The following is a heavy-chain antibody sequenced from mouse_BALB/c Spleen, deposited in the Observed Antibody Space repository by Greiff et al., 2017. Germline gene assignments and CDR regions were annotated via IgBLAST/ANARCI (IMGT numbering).Heavy chain of an antibody. Sequence: EVKLVESGGGLVQPGGSRKLSCAASGFTFSSFGMHWVRQAPEKGLEWVAYISSGSSTIYYADTVKGRFTISRDNPKNTLFLQMTSLRSEDTAMYYCARKDYRYDFDYWGQGTTLTVSS. V-gene: IGHV5-17*02. CDR3: ARKDYRYDFDY. CDR1: GFTFSSFG. J-gene: IGHJ2*01. D-gene: IGHD2-14*01. CDR2: ISSGSSTI.